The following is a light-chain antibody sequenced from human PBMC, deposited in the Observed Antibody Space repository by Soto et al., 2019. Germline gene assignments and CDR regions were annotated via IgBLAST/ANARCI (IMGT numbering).Light chain of an antibody. CDR3: AVWVDSLNGIV. V-gene: IGLV1-44*01. CDR2: STD. J-gene: IGLJ2*01. Sequence: QSVLTQPPSASGTPGQTVTISCSGTRSNIGRNVVNWYQQLPGTSPKLLIYSTDHRPSGVPDRFSGSKSGTSGSLAISGLQSADEADYYCAVWVDSLNGIVFGGGTKLTVL. CDR1: RSNIGRNV.